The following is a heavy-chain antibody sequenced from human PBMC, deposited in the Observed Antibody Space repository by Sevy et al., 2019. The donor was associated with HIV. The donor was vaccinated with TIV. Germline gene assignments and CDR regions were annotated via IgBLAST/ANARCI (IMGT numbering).Heavy chain of an antibody. J-gene: IGHJ4*02. Sequence: ASVKVSCKASGYTFTNHGISWVRQAPGQGLEWMGWINPHNGNTKYAQKLQGRVTMTTYTSTNTAYMEVRSLRSDDTAVYYCAREGTLVTMIIWGQGTLVTVSS. CDR3: AREGTLVTMII. CDR1: GYTFTNHG. D-gene: IGHD3-22*01. V-gene: IGHV1-18*01. CDR2: INPHNGNT.